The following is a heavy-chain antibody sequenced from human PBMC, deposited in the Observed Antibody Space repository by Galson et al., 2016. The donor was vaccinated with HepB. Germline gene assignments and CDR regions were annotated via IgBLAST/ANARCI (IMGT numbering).Heavy chain of an antibody. CDR1: GFTFSTCG. CDR3: AKDAGVIWGGGYFDY. J-gene: IGHJ4*02. CDR2: IAFAGSDK. Sequence: LRLSCAASGFTFSTCGLDCVRQPPRKGRAGGAVIAFAGSDKSYADYVKGRFTISRDNSKNTLYLQMNSLRAEDTAVYYCAKDAGVIWGGGYFDYWGQGTLVTVSS. V-gene: IGHV3-30*18. D-gene: IGHD3-3*01.